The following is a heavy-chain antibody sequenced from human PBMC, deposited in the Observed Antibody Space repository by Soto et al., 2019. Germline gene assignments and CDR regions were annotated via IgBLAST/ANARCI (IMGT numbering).Heavy chain of an antibody. J-gene: IGHJ4*02. CDR3: AREGVGSAWYFDY. V-gene: IGHV1-3*01. Sequence: GASVKVSCKASGYTFTTNAIHWVRQAPGQRLEWMGWINAANGNTKYSQKFQGRITITRDTSASTVYMDLSGLRSEDTAVYYCAREGVGSAWYFDYWDQGILVTVSS. CDR2: INAANGNT. D-gene: IGHD6-19*01. CDR1: GYTFTTNA.